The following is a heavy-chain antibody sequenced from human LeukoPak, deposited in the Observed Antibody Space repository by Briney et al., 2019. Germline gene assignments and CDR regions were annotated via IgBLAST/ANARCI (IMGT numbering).Heavy chain of an antibody. V-gene: IGHV3-23*01. CDR3: AKEITLTTAYFDY. Sequence: GGSLRLSCVASGYTFSKYDMCCVPQAPGKGREWGSGISDSGDQTYYADSVSARFTISRDNSKNTLYLQVNSLRAEDTGLYYCAKEITLTTAYFDYWGQGTLVTVSS. CDR1: GYTFSKYD. CDR2: ISDSGDQT. J-gene: IGHJ4*02. D-gene: IGHD4-17*01.